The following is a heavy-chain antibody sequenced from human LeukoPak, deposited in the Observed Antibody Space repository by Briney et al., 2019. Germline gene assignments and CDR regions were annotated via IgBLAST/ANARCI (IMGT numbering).Heavy chain of an antibody. D-gene: IGHD1-26*01. Sequence: SETLSLTCTVSGDSISRYYWNWIRQPAGKELEWIGRIHGSGTTNYNPSLKSRVYISIDKSKNQFSLRLTSVTAADTAVYYCARVGSGTYHSLEIWGQGTLVSVSS. CDR2: IHGSGTT. V-gene: IGHV4-4*07. J-gene: IGHJ1*01. CDR1: GDSISRYY. CDR3: ARVGSGTYHSLEI.